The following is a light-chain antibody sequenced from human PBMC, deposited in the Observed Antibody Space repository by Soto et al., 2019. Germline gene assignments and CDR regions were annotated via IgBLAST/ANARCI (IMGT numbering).Light chain of an antibody. V-gene: IGLV2-14*01. CDR3: SSYTSSSAYD. CDR2: DVS. Sequence: QSALTQPASVSGSPGQSITISCTGTSSDVGGYNYVSWYQQHPGKAPKLMIYDVSNRPSGVSNRFSGSKSGNTASLTISGPHAEDEADYYRSSYTSSSAYDSGTATKVTVL. CDR1: SSDVGGYNY. J-gene: IGLJ1*01.